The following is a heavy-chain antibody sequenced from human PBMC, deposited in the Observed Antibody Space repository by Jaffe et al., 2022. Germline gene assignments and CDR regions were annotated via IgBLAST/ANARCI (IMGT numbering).Heavy chain of an antibody. CDR3: AKGQRTAVTNNWFDP. CDR1: GFTFMDYA. CDR2: ISSTGGTT. Sequence: EVQILESGGGLVQPGGSLRLSCAASGFTFMDYAMTWVRQAPGKGLELVSLISSTGGTTFYADSVKGRFTISRDNSKNTLYLQMNSLRADDTAVYYCAKGQRTAVTNNWFDPWGQGTLVTVSS. J-gene: IGHJ5*02. D-gene: IGHD4-17*01. V-gene: IGHV3-23*01.